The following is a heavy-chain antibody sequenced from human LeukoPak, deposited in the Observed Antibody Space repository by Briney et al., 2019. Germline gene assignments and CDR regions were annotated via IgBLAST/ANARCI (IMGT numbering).Heavy chain of an antibody. CDR3: AGGNAMDV. Sequence: QAGGPLRLSCAVSGFPFSNSWMYWVRQAPGKGLEGVANIKKDGSGISYVESVKGRFIISRDNSRNSLYLQMNSLKVEDTAVYFCAGGNAMDVWGKGTAVTVYS. V-gene: IGHV3-7*03. CDR2: IKKDGSGI. J-gene: IGHJ6*04. CDR1: GFPFSNSW.